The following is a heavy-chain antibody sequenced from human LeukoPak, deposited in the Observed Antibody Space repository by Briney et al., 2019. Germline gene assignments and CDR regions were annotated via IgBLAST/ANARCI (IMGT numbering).Heavy chain of an antibody. CDR3: ARAYYYGSGTNDF. CDR1: GYTFTGYY. J-gene: IGHJ4*02. V-gene: IGHV1-2*02. D-gene: IGHD3-10*01. CDR2: INPNSGGT. Sequence: GASVKVSCKASGYTFTGYYMHWVRQAPGQGLEWMGWINPNSGGTKYAQKFQGRVTMTRDTSISTAYMELSRLRSDDTAVYYCARAYYYGSGTNDFWGQGTLVTVSS.